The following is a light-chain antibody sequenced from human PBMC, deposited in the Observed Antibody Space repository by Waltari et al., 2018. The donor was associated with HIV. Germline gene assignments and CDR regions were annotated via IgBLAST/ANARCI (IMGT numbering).Light chain of an antibody. Sequence: ETVMTQSPDILSVSPGERPTLSCRASQSVGGDVAWYQPKPGQAPRLLIYGATSRATGIPASFSASGSGTEFILTISSLQSEDFAFYFCQQYNHWPLTFGGGTKVEIK. J-gene: IGKJ4*01. V-gene: IGKV3-15*01. CDR1: QSVGGD. CDR2: GAT. CDR3: QQYNHWPLT.